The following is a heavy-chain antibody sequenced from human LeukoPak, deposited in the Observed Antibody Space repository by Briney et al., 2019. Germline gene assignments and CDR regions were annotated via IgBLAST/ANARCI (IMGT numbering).Heavy chain of an antibody. D-gene: IGHD6-13*01. CDR3: TRPGYSSSWPYYYYYMDV. J-gene: IGHJ6*03. CDR1: GFTFSGSA. Sequence: PGGSLRLSCAASGFTFSGSAMHWVRQASGKGLEWVGRIRSKANSYATAYAASVKGRFTISRDDSKNTAYLQMNSLKTEDTAVYYCTRPGYSSSWPYYYYYMDVWGKGTTVTVSS. V-gene: IGHV3-73*01. CDR2: IRSKANSYAT.